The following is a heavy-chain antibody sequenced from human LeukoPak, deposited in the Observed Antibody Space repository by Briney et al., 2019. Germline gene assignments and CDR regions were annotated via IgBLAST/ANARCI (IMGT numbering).Heavy chain of an antibody. D-gene: IGHD2-15*01. Sequence: GESLKISCQGPGYSFSTYWIGWVRQMPGKGLEWMGIIYPGDSDTRYSPSFQGQVTISADKSISTAYLQWSSLKASDTALYYCARRGYCSGGSCFSNGFDIWGQGTMVTVSS. CDR1: GYSFSTYW. CDR3: ARRGYCSGGSCFSNGFDI. CDR2: IYPGDSDT. J-gene: IGHJ3*02. V-gene: IGHV5-51*01.